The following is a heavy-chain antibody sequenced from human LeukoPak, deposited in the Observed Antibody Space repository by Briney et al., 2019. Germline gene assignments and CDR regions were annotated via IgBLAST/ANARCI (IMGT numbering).Heavy chain of an antibody. CDR1: GGSISSSSYY. D-gene: IGHD1-26*01. Sequence: PSETLSLTCTVSGGSISSSSYYWGWIRQPPGKGLEWIGSIYYSGSTYYNPSLKSRVTISVDTSKNQFSLKLSSVTAADTAVYYCARQVFSGSYQNYDYWGQGTLVTVSS. J-gene: IGHJ4*02. CDR2: IYYSGST. V-gene: IGHV4-39*01. CDR3: ARQVFSGSYQNYDY.